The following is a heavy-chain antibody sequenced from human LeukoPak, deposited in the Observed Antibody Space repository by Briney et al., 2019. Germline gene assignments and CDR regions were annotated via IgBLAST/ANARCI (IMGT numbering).Heavy chain of an antibody. V-gene: IGHV3-7*01. CDR2: IRQDGSEK. Sequence: QPGESLRLSCVDSGLNFEAYWMAWVRQAPGKGPEWVANIRQDGSEKNYVDSVRGRFTISRDNAKNSLYLQMNSLRAEDTAVYYCAREGDFWTGFSPNWLDPWGQGTLVTVSS. D-gene: IGHD3/OR15-3a*01. J-gene: IGHJ5*02. CDR3: AREGDFWTGFSPNWLDP. CDR1: GLNFEAYW.